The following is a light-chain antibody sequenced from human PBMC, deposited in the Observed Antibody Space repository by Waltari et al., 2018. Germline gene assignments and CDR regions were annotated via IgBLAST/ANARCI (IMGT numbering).Light chain of an antibody. CDR2: GVS. Sequence: EVLLTQSPGTLSLSPGERATLSCRASQSVGRSLAWYQQKPGQAPRLLIYGVSTRFTGIPDRFSGSGSGTDFSLTISRLEPEDFAVYYCQHYVRLPATFGQGTTVEIK. J-gene: IGKJ1*01. CDR3: QHYVRLPAT. V-gene: IGKV3-20*01. CDR1: QSVGRS.